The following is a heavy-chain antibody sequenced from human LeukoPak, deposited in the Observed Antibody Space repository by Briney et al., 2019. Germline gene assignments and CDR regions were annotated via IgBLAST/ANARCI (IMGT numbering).Heavy chain of an antibody. D-gene: IGHD2-2*01. Sequence: SVKLSCKASGGTFSSYAISWVRQAPGQGLEWMGRIIPIFGTANYAQKFQGRVTITTDESTSTAYMELSSLRSEDTAVYYCARGVEYQQPRKWGQGTLVTVSS. V-gene: IGHV1-69*05. CDR2: IIPIFGTA. J-gene: IGHJ4*02. CDR1: GGTFSSYA. CDR3: ARGVEYQQPRK.